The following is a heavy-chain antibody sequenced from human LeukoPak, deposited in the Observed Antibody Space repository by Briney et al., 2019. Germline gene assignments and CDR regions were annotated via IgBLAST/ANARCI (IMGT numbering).Heavy chain of an antibody. CDR2: IYYSGST. J-gene: IGHJ3*02. CDR1: GGSISSYY. D-gene: IGHD3-22*01. V-gene: IGHV4-59*08. Sequence: SETLSLTCAVYGGSISSYYWSWIRQPPGKGLEWIGYIYYSGSTNYNPSLKSRVTISVDTSKNQFSLKLSSVTAADTAVYYCARLGYYDSSGCYYVGYAFDIWGQGTMVTVSS. CDR3: ARLGYYDSSGCYYVGYAFDI.